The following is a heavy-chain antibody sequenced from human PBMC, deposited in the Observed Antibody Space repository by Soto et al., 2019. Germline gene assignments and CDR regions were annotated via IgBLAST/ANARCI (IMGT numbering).Heavy chain of an antibody. J-gene: IGHJ4*02. CDR3: ARDRGPWTNFDY. V-gene: IGHV4-31*03. CDR2: IYYSGST. D-gene: IGHD1-26*01. CDR1: GGSISSGGYY. Sequence: QVQLQESGPELVKPSQTLSLTCTVSGGSISSGGYYWSWIRQHPGKGLEWIGYIYYSGSTYYNPSLKSRVXXXVXXSKNQFSLKLSSVTAADTAVYYCARDRGPWTNFDYWGQGTLVTVSS.